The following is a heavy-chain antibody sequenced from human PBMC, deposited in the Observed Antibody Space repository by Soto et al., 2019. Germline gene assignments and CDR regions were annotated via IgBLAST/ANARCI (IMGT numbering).Heavy chain of an antibody. Sequence: ASVKVSCKASGGTFSSYTISWVRQAPGQGLEWMGRIIPILGIANYAQKFQGRVTITADKSTSTAYMELSSLRSGDTAVYYCARDMDRGSQLERFDYWGQGTLVTVSS. V-gene: IGHV1-69*04. J-gene: IGHJ4*02. CDR3: ARDMDRGSQLERFDY. D-gene: IGHD1-1*01. CDR2: IIPILGIA. CDR1: GGTFSSYT.